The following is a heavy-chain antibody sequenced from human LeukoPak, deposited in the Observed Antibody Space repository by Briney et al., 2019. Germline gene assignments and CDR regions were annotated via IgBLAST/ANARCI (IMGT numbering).Heavy chain of an antibody. Sequence: PSETLSLTCAVSGASISSGTYYWSWIRQPAGKGLEWIGRVYIGGSANYSPSLKSRVTISVETSKNQFSLTRSSVTAADTAVYYCARGTGEGYSYGRYYFDYWGQGTLVTVSS. V-gene: IGHV4-61*02. CDR2: VYIGGSA. CDR3: ARGTGEGYSYGRYYFDY. D-gene: IGHD5-18*01. CDR1: GASISSGTYY. J-gene: IGHJ4*02.